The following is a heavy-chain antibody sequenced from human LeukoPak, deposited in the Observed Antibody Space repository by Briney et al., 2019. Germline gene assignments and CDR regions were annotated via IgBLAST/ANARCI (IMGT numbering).Heavy chain of an antibody. Sequence: SETLSLTCTVSGYSISSGYYWGWIRQPPGKGLEWIGRIYTSGSTNYNPSLKSRVTISVDTSKNQFSLKLSSVTAADTAVYYCARSGPYYYYYYMDVWGKGTTVTISS. CDR1: GYSISSGYY. CDR2: IYTSGST. V-gene: IGHV4-38-2*02. D-gene: IGHD2-8*02. CDR3: ARSGPYYYYYYMDV. J-gene: IGHJ6*03.